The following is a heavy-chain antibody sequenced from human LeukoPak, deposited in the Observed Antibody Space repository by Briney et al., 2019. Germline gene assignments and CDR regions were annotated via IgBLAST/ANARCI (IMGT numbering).Heavy chain of an antibody. J-gene: IGHJ5*02. V-gene: IGHV5-51*01. D-gene: IGHD2-2*01. CDR2: IYPGDSDT. Sequence: GESLKISCKGSGYSFTSYWIGWVRQMPGKGLEWMGIIYPGDSDTRYSPSFQGQVTISADKSISTAYLQWSSLKASDTAMYYCARVAPQYQLLLDWFDPWGQGTLVTVSP. CDR3: ARVAPQYQLLLDWFDP. CDR1: GYSFTSYW.